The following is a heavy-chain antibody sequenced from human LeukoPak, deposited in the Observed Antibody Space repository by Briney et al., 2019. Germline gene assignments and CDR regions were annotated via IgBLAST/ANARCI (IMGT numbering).Heavy chain of an antibody. CDR3: AKVSQWGNSRWYEGD. J-gene: IGHJ4*02. V-gene: IGHV3-11*01. CDR2: IGGSGGHI. Sequence: GGSLRLSCAASGFIFSKACMSWIRQIPGKGLEWVAHIGGSGGHIYYVDSVKDRFTISRDNSKNTLYLQMNSLRGEDTAVYYCAKVSQWGNSRWYEGDWGQGTLVTVSS. CDR1: GFIFSKAC. D-gene: IGHD6-13*01.